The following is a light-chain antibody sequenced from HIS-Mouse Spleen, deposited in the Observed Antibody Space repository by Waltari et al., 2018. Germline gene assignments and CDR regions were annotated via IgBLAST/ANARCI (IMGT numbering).Light chain of an antibody. J-gene: IGLJ2*01. CDR3: YSAADNSGV. Sequence: SYELTQPSSVSVSPGQTARITFSGAVLAKKYARWFQQKPGQATVLVIYKDSEWPSGIPERFSGSSSGTTVTLTISGAQVEDEADYYCYSAADNSGVFGGGTKLTVL. CDR2: KDS. CDR1: VLAKKY. V-gene: IGLV3-27*01.